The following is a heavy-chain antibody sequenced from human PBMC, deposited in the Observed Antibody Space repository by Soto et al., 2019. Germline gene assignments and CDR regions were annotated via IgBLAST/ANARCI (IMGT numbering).Heavy chain of an antibody. CDR2: IIPILRSA. Sequence: QVQLVQSGAEVQKPGSSVKVSCKASGGTFSNYAITWVRQAPGQGLEGLGRIIPILRSANYAQKFQGRVTITADESTTTANMELSSLRSDDTAVYYCAKAGGKEGYFGNWFDPWGQGTRFTVSS. J-gene: IGHJ5*02. CDR3: AKAGGKEGYFGNWFDP. V-gene: IGHV1-69*15. D-gene: IGHD1-26*01. CDR1: GGTFSNYA.